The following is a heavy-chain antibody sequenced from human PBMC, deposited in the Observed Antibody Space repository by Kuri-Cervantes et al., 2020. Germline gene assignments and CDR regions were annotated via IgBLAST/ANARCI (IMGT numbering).Heavy chain of an antibody. CDR3: VRDFTVKTGIDY. CDR2: INGGNGNT. J-gene: IGHJ4*02. CDR1: GYTFTGYY. Sequence: ASVKVSCKASGYTFTGYYIHWVRQAPGQGPEWMGWINGGNGNTKYSQNFQGRVTITRDTSASTAYMELSSLRSEDTAVYYCVRDFTVKTGIDYWGQGTLVTVSS. D-gene: IGHD1-14*01. V-gene: IGHV1-3*01.